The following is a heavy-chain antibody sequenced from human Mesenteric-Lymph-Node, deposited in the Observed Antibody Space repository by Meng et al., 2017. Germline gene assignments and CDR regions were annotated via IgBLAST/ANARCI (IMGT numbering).Heavy chain of an antibody. CDR2: MNPNSGNT. J-gene: IGHJ4*02. D-gene: IGHD3-10*01. CDR3: ARAGEYYYGSGDDY. V-gene: IGHV1-8*01. CDR1: GYTFTSYD. Sequence: AGAEVKKPGASVKVFCKASGYTFTSYDINWVRQATGQGLEWMGWMNPNSGNTGYAQKFQGRVTMTRNTSISTAYMELSSLRSEDTAVYYCARAGEYYYGSGDDYWGQGTLVTVSS.